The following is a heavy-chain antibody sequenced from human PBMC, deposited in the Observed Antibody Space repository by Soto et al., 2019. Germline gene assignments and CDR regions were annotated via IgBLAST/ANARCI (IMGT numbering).Heavy chain of an antibody. CDR2: MNPNSGNT. CDR1: GYTFTSYD. CDR3: TSSGWYGLLYYFDY. Sequence: ASVKVSCKASGYTFTSYDINWVRQATGQGLEWMGWMNPNSGNTGYAQKFQGRVTMTRNTSISTAYMELSSLRSEDTAVYYCTSSGWYGLLYYFDYCGQGTLVTVSS. D-gene: IGHD6-19*01. J-gene: IGHJ4*02. V-gene: IGHV1-8*01.